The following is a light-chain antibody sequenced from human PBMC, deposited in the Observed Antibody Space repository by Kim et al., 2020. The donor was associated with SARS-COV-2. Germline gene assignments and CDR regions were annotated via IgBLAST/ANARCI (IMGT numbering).Light chain of an antibody. J-gene: IGKJ4*01. Sequence: ASVGYRVTIPCRASQSITRWLVWYQQKPGKAPKLLISDASTLQGGVPSRFSGSGSGTEFTLTITSLQPDDFATYYCQQYNLYPLTFGGGTKVDIK. CDR1: QSITRW. CDR2: DAS. CDR3: QQYNLYPLT. V-gene: IGKV1-5*01.